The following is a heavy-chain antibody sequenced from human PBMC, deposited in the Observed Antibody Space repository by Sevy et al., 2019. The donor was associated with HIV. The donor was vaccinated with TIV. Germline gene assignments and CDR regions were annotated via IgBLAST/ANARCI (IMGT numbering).Heavy chain of an antibody. CDR1: GGSISNYY. V-gene: IGHV4-59*01. Sequence: SETLSLTCTVSGGSISNYYWSWIRQPPGKGLEWIGYIYYSGSTNYNPSLKSRVTISVDTSKNQFSLKVSSVTAADTAVYYCARSMMGYYSFFDYWAQGTLVTVSS. CDR2: IYYSGST. D-gene: IGHD5-12*01. J-gene: IGHJ4*02. CDR3: ARSMMGYYSFFDY.